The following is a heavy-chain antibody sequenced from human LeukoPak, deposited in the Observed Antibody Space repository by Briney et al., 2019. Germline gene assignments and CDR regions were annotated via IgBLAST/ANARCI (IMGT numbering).Heavy chain of an antibody. J-gene: IGHJ5*02. CDR1: GGSLSSHY. V-gene: IGHV4-59*08. CDR2: IFHTGSI. CDR3: ARRMGGEYGNWFDT. D-gene: IGHD4-17*01. Sequence: SETLSLTCAVSGGSLSSHYWDWVRQPPGKGLEWIANIFHTGSINYNPSLKSRVTISIDTSNNQFSLNLRSVTAADTAVYYCARRMGGEYGNWFDTWGQGTLVTVSS.